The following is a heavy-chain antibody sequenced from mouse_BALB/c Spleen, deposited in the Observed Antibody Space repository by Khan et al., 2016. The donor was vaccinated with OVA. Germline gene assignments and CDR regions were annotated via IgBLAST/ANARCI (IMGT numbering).Heavy chain of an antibody. V-gene: IGHV9-3-1*01. CDR3: ARIRNYWYFDV. Sequence: QIQLVQSGPELKKPGETVKISCKAFGYTFTNYGMNWVKQAPGKALKWLGWINTYTGEPTYADDFKGRFAFSLATSASTAYLQINNLKNEDTATYFCARIRNYWYFDVWGAGTTVTVSS. CDR1: GYTFTNYG. J-gene: IGHJ1*01. CDR2: INTYTGEP.